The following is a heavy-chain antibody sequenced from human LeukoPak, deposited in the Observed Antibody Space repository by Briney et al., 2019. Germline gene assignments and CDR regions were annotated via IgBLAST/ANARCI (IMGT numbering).Heavy chain of an antibody. J-gene: IGHJ6*02. CDR2: IYSSGST. CDR3: ARVGRVGPSDYGMDV. V-gene: IGHV4-4*07. D-gene: IGHD3-10*01. Sequence: PSETLSLTCIVSGGSISIYYWSWIRQPAGKGLEWIGRIYSSGSTDYNPSLKSRVTMSVDTSENQFSLKLRSVTAADTAVYYCARVGRVGPSDYGMDVWGQGTTVTVSS. CDR1: GGSISIYY.